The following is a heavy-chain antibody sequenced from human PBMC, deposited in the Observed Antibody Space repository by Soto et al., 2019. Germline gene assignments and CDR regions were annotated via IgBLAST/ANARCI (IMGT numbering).Heavy chain of an antibody. J-gene: IGHJ4*02. D-gene: IGHD3-10*01. CDR3: ARRRTYYYGSGSYRAFDY. V-gene: IGHV4-39*01. CDR1: GGSISSSSYY. CDR2: IYYSGST. Sequence: PSETLSLTCTVSGGSISSSSYYWGWIRQPPGKGLEWIGSIYYSGSTYYNPSLKSRVTISVDTSKNQFSLKLSSVTAADTAVYYCARRRTYYYGSGSYRAFDYRGQGTLVTVSS.